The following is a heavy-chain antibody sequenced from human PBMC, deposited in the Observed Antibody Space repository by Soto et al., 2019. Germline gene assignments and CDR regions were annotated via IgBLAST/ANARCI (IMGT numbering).Heavy chain of an antibody. J-gene: IGHJ6*03. CDR2: INHSGST. D-gene: IGHD3-10*01. Sequence: SETLSLTCAVYGGSFSGYYWSWIRQPPGKGLEWIGEINHSGSTNYNPSLKSRVTISVGTSKNQFSLKLSSVTAADTAVYYCARAPAGRYYYYYYMDVWGKGTTVTVSS. CDR3: ARAPAGRYYYYYYMDV. CDR1: GGSFSGYY. V-gene: IGHV4-34*01.